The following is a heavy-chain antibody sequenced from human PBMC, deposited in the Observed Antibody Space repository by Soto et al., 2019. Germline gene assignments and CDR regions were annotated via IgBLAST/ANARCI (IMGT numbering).Heavy chain of an antibody. CDR1: GGSISSGDYY. CDR3: ARVHSVRGVFIYYGMDV. J-gene: IGHJ6*02. D-gene: IGHD3-10*01. V-gene: IGHV4-30-4*01. CDR2: IYYSGST. Sequence: SETLSLTCTVSGGSISSGDYYWSWIRQPPGKGLEWIGYIYYSGSTYYNPSLKSRVTISVDTSKKQFSLKMSSVTAADTAVYYCARVHSVRGVFIYYGMDVWGQGTTVTVSS.